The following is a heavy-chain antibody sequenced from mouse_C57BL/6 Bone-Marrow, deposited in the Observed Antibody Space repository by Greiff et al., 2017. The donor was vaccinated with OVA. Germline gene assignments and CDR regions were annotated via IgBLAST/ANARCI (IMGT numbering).Heavy chain of an antibody. CDR2: IDPETGGT. Sequence: VKLQQSGAELVRPGASVTLSCKASGYTFTDYEMHWVKQTPVHGLEWIGAIDPETGGTAYNQKFKGKAILTADKSSSTAYLELRSLTSEDSAVSYCTRGYSSAYAMDYWGEGASVTVSS. V-gene: IGHV1-15*01. J-gene: IGHJ4*01. CDR1: GYTFTDYE. D-gene: IGHD2-5*01. CDR3: TRGYSSAYAMDY.